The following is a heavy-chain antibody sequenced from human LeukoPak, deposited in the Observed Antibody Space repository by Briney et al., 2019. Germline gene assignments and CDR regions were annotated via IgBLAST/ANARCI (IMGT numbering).Heavy chain of an antibody. CDR2: TYSSGST. CDR3: AREVPASPPNYYYYMDV. CDR1: GGSISNYF. Sequence: TSETLSLTCTVSGGSISNYFCSWIRQPAGKGLEWIGRTYSSGSTDYKPSLKSRVTISVDKSKNQFSLKLSSVTAADTAVYYCAREVPASPPNYYYYMDVWGKGTTVTVSS. D-gene: IGHD2-2*01. J-gene: IGHJ6*03. V-gene: IGHV4-4*07.